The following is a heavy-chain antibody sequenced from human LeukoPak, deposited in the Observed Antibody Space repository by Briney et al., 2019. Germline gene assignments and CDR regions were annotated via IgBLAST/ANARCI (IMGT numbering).Heavy chain of an antibody. D-gene: IGHD2-2*02. V-gene: IGHV3-30*03. CDR1: GFTFSSYG. Sequence: GRSLRLSCAASGFTFSSYGMHWVRQAPGKGLEWVAVISYDGSNKYYADSVKGRFTISRDNSKNTLYLQMNSLRAGDTAVYYCARDQGYCSSTSCYTGAFDIWGQGTMVTVSS. J-gene: IGHJ3*02. CDR2: ISYDGSNK. CDR3: ARDQGYCSSTSCYTGAFDI.